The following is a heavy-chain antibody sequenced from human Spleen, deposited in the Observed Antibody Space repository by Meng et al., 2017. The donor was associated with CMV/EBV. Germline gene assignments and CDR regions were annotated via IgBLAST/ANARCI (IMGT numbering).Heavy chain of an antibody. D-gene: IGHD3-10*01. CDR1: GGSVSRPDYY. J-gene: IGHJ4*02. CDR3: ARVRGAGNEDY. CDR2: IYYAGST. V-gene: IGHV4-31*03. Sequence: CTVSGGSVSRPDYYWTWNRQRPGEGLEWIGYIYYAGSTYYNPSLASRVTISLDTSNNRYSLSLKSVTAADTALYFCARVRGAGNEDYWGPGTLVTVSS.